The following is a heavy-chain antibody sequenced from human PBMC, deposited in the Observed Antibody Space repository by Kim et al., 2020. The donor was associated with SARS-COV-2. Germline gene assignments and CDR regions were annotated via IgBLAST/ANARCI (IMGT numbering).Heavy chain of an antibody. Sequence: GGSLRLSCAASGFTVSSNYMSWVRQAPGKGLEWVSAIYSGGSTYYAGSVKGRFTISRDNSKNTLHLQMKSLRAEDTAVYYCARDGAYGDYSRPLGYGMDVWGQGTTVTVSS. CDR2: IYSGGST. CDR1: GFTVSSNY. J-gene: IGHJ6*02. CDR3: ARDGAYGDYSRPLGYGMDV. V-gene: IGHV3-53*01. D-gene: IGHD4-17*01.